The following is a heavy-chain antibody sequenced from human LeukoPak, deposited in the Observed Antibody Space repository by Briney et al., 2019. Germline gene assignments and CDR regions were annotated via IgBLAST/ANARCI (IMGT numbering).Heavy chain of an antibody. CDR2: ISGSGGST. CDR1: GFTFSSYA. V-gene: IGHV3-23*01. D-gene: IGHD4-17*01. CDR3: ARVVDYGDYEDAFDI. Sequence: GGSLSLSCAASGFTFSSYAMSWVRQAPWKGREWVSAISGSGGSTYYADSVKGRFTISRDNSKNTLYLQMNSLRAEDTAVYYCARVVDYGDYEDAFDIWGQGTMVTVSS. J-gene: IGHJ3*02.